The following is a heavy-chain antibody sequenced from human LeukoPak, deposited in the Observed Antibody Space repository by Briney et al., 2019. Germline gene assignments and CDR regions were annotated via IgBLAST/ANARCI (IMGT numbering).Heavy chain of an antibody. CDR3: AKEKWLRFDS. J-gene: IGHJ4*02. CDR2: ISGSDATT. CDR1: GFTFRTYE. D-gene: IGHD5-12*01. V-gene: IGHV3-23*01. Sequence: GGSLGLSCAPPGFTFRTYEINGAAQAPGRGLEWVSAISGSDATTYYADSVKGRFTISRDSSKNTVFLQMNNLRADDTAVYFCAKEKWLRFDSWGQGTLVTVSS.